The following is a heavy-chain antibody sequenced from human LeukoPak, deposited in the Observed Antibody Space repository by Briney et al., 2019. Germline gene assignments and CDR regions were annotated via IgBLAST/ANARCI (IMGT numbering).Heavy chain of an antibody. CDR3: ARTPRVVPAAIWFDP. V-gene: IGHV1-8*03. Sequence: ASVKVSCKASGYTFTSYDINWVRQATGQGLEWMGWMNPNSGNTGYAQKFQGRVTITRNTSISTAYMELSSLRSEDTAVYYCARTPRVVPAAIWFDPWGQGTLVTVS. CDR1: GYTFTSYD. D-gene: IGHD2-2*01. CDR2: MNPNSGNT. J-gene: IGHJ5*02.